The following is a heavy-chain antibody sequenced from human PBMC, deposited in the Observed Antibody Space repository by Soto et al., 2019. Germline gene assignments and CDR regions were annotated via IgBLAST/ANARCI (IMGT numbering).Heavy chain of an antibody. CDR1: GGSFSGYY. CDR2: INHSGST. J-gene: IGHJ5*02. Sequence: SETLSLTCAVSGGSFSGYYWSCIRQHPGKGLESIGEINHSGSTNYNPSLKSRVTISVDKSKNQLSLKLSSVTAAHTAVYYCAREIRWFDPWGQGTLVTVSS. CDR3: AREIRWFDP. V-gene: IGHV4-34*01.